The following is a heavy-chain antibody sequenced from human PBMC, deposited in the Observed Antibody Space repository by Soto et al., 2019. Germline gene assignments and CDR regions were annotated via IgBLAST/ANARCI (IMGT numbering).Heavy chain of an antibody. CDR2: IYSGGST. J-gene: IGHJ6*03. Sequence: GGSLRLSCAASGFTVSSNYMSWVRQAPGKGLERVSVIYSGGSTYYADSIKGRFTISSYNSKNTLYLQMNSLRVEDTAVYYCARGGRYYYYMDVWGKGTTVTVSS. D-gene: IGHD1-26*01. CDR3: ARGGRYYYYMDV. CDR1: GFTVSSNY. V-gene: IGHV3-53*04.